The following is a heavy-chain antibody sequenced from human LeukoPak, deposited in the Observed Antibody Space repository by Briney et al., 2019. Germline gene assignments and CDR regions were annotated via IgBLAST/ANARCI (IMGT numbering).Heavy chain of an antibody. CDR3: ARQEGYCSSTSCHNHFDY. D-gene: IGHD2-2*01. J-gene: IGHJ4*02. Sequence: PSETLSLTCTVSGGSISSYYWSWLRQPPGKGLEWIGYIYYSGSTNYNPSLKSRVTISVVTSKNQFSLKLSSVTAADTAVYYCARQEGYCSSTSCHNHFDYWGQGTLVTVSS. CDR1: GGSISSYY. V-gene: IGHV4-59*08. CDR2: IYYSGST.